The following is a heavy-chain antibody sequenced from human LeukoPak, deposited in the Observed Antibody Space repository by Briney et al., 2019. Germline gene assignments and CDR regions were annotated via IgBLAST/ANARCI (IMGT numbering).Heavy chain of an antibody. V-gene: IGHV3-21*01. Sequence: SLRLSCAASVFTFRTDSMNWVRQAPPKGQEWVSSISSGIRDISYTAPLKGRLTTYRDKIQNSLYLQMNTPRAEDTAVYYCARVADFDPDCGGDCYPFDQGGQGTLVTVSS. CDR1: VFTFRTDS. CDR2: ISSGIRDI. J-gene: IGHJ4*02. CDR3: ARVADFDPDCGGDCYPFDQ. D-gene: IGHD2-21*01.